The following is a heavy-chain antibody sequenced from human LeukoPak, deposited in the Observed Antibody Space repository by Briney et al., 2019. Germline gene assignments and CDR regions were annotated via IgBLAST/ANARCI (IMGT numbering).Heavy chain of an antibody. CDR3: ARVMSSSGYGAFDI. V-gene: IGHV1-8*01. D-gene: IGHD3-22*01. CDR1: GYTFTSYD. CDR2: MNPNSGNT. J-gene: IGHJ3*02. Sequence: ASVKVSCKASGYTFTSYDINWVRQATGQGLEWMGWMNPNSGNTGYAQKFQGRVTMTRNTSISTAYMELSSLRSEDTAVYYCARVMSSSGYGAFDIWGQGTMVTVSS.